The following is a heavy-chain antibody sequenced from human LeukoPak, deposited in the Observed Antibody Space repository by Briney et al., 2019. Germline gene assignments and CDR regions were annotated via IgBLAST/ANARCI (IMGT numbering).Heavy chain of an antibody. V-gene: IGHV3-53*01. CDR2: IYSGGNT. J-gene: IGHJ5*02. D-gene: IGHD1-26*01. CDR1: GVMFPSYW. CDR3: AKTIVGVTNWFDP. Sequence: PGGSLRLSCAASGVMFPSYWMTWVRQAPGKGLEWVSVIYSGGNTYYADSVKGRFTISSDNSKNTLYLQMNSLRAEDTAVYYCAKTIVGVTNWFDPWGQGTLVTVSS.